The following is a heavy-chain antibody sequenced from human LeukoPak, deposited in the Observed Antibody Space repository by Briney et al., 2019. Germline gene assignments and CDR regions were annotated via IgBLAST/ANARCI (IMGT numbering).Heavy chain of an antibody. Sequence: PGGSLRLSCAASGFTFSSYAMHWVRQAPGKGLEWVAVISYDGSNKYYADSVKGRFTISRDNSKNTLYLQMNSPRAEDTAEYYCARRGSRGNYFDYWGQGTLVTVSS. CDR2: ISYDGSNK. CDR3: ARRGSRGNYFDY. D-gene: IGHD2-15*01. CDR1: GFTFSSYA. J-gene: IGHJ4*02. V-gene: IGHV3-30*01.